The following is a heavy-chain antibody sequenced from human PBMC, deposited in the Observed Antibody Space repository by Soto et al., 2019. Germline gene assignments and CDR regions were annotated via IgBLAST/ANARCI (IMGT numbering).Heavy chain of an antibody. Sequence: QVQLVESGGGVVQPGRSLRLSCAASGFTFSSYGMHWVRQAPGKGLEWVAVIWYDGSNKYYADSVKGRFTISRDNSKNTLYLQMNSLRAEDTAGYYCAMTRDAFDIWGQVTMVTVSS. V-gene: IGHV3-33*01. J-gene: IGHJ3*02. CDR2: IWYDGSNK. CDR1: GFTFSSYG. CDR3: AMTRDAFDI.